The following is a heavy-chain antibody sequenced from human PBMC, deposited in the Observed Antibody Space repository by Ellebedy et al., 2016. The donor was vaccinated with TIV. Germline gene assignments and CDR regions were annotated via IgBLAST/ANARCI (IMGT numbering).Heavy chain of an antibody. Sequence: PGGSLRLSCAASGFXXPSYAFPWVXXPPGKVLEWVAVISYDGSNKYYADSVKGRFTISSDNAKNTLYLQMNSLRAEDTAVYYCARDHPLGIENFYQWGKGTLVTGSS. D-gene: IGHD7-27*01. CDR2: ISYDGSNK. J-gene: IGHJ4*02. CDR3: ARDHPLGIENFYQ. V-gene: IGHV3-30*07. CDR1: GFXXPSYA.